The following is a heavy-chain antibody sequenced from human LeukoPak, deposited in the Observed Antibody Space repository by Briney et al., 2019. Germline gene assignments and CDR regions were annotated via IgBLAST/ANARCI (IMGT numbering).Heavy chain of an antibody. CDR3: ARTKSVPAASIGFDP. CDR1: GGSISSGGYY. V-gene: IGHV4-31*03. Sequence: SQTLSLTCTVSGGSISSGGYYWSWIRQHPGKGLEWIGYIYYSGSTYYNPSLKSRVTISVDTSKNQFSLKLRSVTAADTTVDYCARTKSVPAASIGFDPWGQGTLVTVSS. D-gene: IGHD2-2*01. CDR2: IYYSGST. J-gene: IGHJ5*02.